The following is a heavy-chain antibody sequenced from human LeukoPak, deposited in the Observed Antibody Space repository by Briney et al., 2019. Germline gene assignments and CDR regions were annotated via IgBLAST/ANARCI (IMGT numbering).Heavy chain of an antibody. CDR1: GFTLSSYD. CDR2: IGTAGDT. Sequence: GGSLRLSCAASGFTLSSYDMHWVRQATGKGLEWVSAIGTAGDTYYPGSVKGRFTISRENAKNSLYLQMNSLRAEDTAVYYCARGLFDARGDYWGQGTLVTVSS. J-gene: IGHJ4*02. D-gene: IGHD3-22*01. CDR3: ARGLFDARGDY. V-gene: IGHV3-13*01.